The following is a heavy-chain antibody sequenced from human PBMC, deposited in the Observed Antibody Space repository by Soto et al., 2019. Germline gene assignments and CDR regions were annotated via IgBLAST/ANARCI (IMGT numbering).Heavy chain of an antibody. CDR3: ARSHPLFYYMDV. V-gene: IGHV1-18*01. CDR1: GYTFANYG. CDR2: IGGYKGNT. J-gene: IGHJ6*03. Sequence: QVQLVQSGAEVKKPGASVKVSCKASGYTFANYGIMWVRQAPGQGLEWMGRIGGYKGNTNDAQKFQGRVTMTTDTSTSTAYMELRSLRSDDTAVYYCARSHPLFYYMDVWGKGTTVTVSS.